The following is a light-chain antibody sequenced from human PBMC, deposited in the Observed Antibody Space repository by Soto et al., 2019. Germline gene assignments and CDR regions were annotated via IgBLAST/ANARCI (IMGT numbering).Light chain of an antibody. V-gene: IGLV3-25*03. CDR1: ALAKQY. J-gene: IGLJ3*02. CDR3: QSADSSGLRV. Sequence: SYELTQPPSVSVSPGQTARITCSGDALAKQYAYWYQQKPGQAPVLRIYSDSERPSGIPERFSGSSSGTTVTLTISGVQAEDEADDYCQSADSSGLRVFGGGAQLTVL. CDR2: SDS.